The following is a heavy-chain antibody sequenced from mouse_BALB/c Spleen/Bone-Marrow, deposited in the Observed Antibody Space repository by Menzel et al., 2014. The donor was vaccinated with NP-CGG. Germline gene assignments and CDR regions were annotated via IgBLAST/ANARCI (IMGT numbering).Heavy chain of an antibody. J-gene: IGHJ3*01. D-gene: IGHD1-1*01. CDR3: AAITTVAY. Sequence: EVKLMESGGGLVKPGGSLKLSCAASGFTFSSYGMSWVRQTPEKRLEWVATISGGDTYTYYPDSVRGRFTISRDNAKNNLYLQMSSLRSEGTALYYCAAITTVAYWGRGTLVTVSA. CDR1: GFTFSSYG. CDR2: ISGGDTYT. V-gene: IGHV5-9-2*01.